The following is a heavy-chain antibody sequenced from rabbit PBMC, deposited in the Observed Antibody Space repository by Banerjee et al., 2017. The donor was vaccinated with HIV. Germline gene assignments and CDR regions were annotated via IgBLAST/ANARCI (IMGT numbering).Heavy chain of an antibody. CDR1: GFDFNGYY. D-gene: IGHD1-1*01. CDR3: AREGASSSSDLAL. Sequence: ESGGGLVQPGGSLTLSCKASGFDFNGYYMSWVRQAPGKGLEWIGYIDPVFGSTYCASWVNGRFSLSSHNAQNTLYLQLNSLTAADTATYFCAREGASSSSDLALWGPGTLVTVS. CDR2: IDPVFGST. V-gene: IGHV1S7*01. J-gene: IGHJ4*01.